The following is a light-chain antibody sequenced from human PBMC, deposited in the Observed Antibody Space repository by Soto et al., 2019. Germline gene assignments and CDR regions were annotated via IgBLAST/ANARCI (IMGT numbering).Light chain of an antibody. CDR1: SGDVGGYNY. V-gene: IGLV2-14*01. CDR3: SSYTSSSTQV. CDR2: EVS. Sequence: QSALTQPASVSGSPGQSITISCTGTSGDVGGYNYVSWYQQHPGKAPKLMTYEVSNRPSGVSNRFSGSKSGNTASLTISGLQAEDEADYYCSSYTSSSTQVFGTGTKLTVL. J-gene: IGLJ1*01.